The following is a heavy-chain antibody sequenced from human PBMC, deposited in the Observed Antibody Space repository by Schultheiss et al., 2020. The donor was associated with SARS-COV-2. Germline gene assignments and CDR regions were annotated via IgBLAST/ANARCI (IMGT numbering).Heavy chain of an antibody. Sequence: GGSLRLSCAASGFTVSSNYLSWVRQAPGKGLEWVSFISRGGATIYYADSVKGRFTISRDNSKNTLYLQMNSLRAEDTAVYYCARLLMVYAIGSWFDPWGQGTLVTVSS. CDR3: ARLLMVYAIGSWFDP. V-gene: IGHV3-66*01. J-gene: IGHJ5*02. CDR1: GFTVSSNY. CDR2: ISRGGATI. D-gene: IGHD2-8*01.